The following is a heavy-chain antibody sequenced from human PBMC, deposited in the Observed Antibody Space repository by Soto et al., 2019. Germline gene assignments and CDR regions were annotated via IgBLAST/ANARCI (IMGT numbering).Heavy chain of an antibody. Sequence: ASVKVYCKASGYAYTGDYVHWVRQDTGQGLEWMGWINPNSGGTNYAQKFQGRVTMTRDTSTSTVYMELSSLRSEDTAVYYCARGSDDDSSGYYGSWGQGTLVTVSS. CDR2: INPNSGGT. CDR1: GYAYTGDY. V-gene: IGHV1-2*02. J-gene: IGHJ5*02. D-gene: IGHD3-22*01. CDR3: ARGSDDDSSGYYGS.